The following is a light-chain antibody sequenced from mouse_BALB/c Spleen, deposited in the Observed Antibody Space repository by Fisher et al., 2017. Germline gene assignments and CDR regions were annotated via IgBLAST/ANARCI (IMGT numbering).Light chain of an antibody. J-gene: IGKJ1*01. CDR1: SSVSY. V-gene: IGKV4-68*01. CDR3: QQWSSYPRT. Sequence: IVLTQTTALMSASPGEKVTMTCSASSSVSYMYWYQQKPRSSPKPWIYLTSNLASGVPARFSGSGSGTSYSLTISRMEAEDAATYYCQQWSSYPRTFGGGTKLEIK. CDR2: LTS.